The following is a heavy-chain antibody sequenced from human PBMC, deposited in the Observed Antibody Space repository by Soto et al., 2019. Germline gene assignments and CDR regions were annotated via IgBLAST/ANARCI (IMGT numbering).Heavy chain of an antibody. J-gene: IGHJ6*02. V-gene: IGHV1-18*01. CDR3: ARVVATVAGPYGMDV. D-gene: IGHD6-19*01. CDR2: ISAYNGNT. Sequence: QVQLVQSGAEVKKPGASVKVSCRASGYTFTSYVISWVRQAPAQGLEWMGWISAYNGNTNFAQKFQGRVTMTTDTSTSTAYMELRSLRSDDTAVYYCARVVATVAGPYGMDVWGQGTTVTVSS. CDR1: GYTFTSYV.